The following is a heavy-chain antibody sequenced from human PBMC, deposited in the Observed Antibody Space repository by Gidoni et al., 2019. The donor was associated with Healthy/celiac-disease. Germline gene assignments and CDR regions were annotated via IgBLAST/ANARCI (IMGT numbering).Heavy chain of an antibody. CDR1: GFPFDDYA. J-gene: IGHJ4*02. D-gene: IGHD3-22*01. V-gene: IGHV3-9*01. CDR2: ISWNSGSI. CDR3: AKKTYYYDSSGYYFDY. Sequence: EVQLVESGGGLVQPGRSLRLSCAASGFPFDDYAMHWVRQAPGKGLEWVSGISWNSGSIGYADSVKGRFTISRDNAKNSLYLQMNSLRAEDTALYYCAKKTYYYDSSGYYFDYWGQGTLVTVSS.